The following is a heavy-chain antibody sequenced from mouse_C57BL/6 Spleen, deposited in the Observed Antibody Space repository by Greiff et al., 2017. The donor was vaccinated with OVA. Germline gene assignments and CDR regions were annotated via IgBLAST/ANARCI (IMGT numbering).Heavy chain of an antibody. CDR2: IYPGDGDT. Sequence: VQLQQSGAELVKPGASVKISCKASGYAFSSYWMNWVKQRPGKGLEWIGQIYPGDGDTNYNGKFKGKATLTADKSSSTAYMQLSSLTSEDSAVYFCARGGIYYGNYYFDYWGQGTTLTVSS. V-gene: IGHV1-80*01. D-gene: IGHD2-1*01. CDR1: GYAFSSYW. CDR3: ARGGIYYGNYYFDY. J-gene: IGHJ2*01.